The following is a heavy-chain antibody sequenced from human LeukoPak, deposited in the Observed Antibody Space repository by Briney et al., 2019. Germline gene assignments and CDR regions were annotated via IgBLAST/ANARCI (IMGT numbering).Heavy chain of an antibody. CDR1: GYTFTGYY. J-gene: IGHJ6*02. V-gene: IGHV1-2*02. D-gene: IGHD2-2*01. CDR2: INPNSGGT. CDR3: ARDSGYCSSTSCRPYGMDV. Sequence: ASVKVSCRASGYTFTGYYMHWVRQAPGQGLEWMAWINPNSGGTNYAQKFQGRVTMTRDTSISTAYMELSRLRSDDTAVYYCARDSGYCSSTSCRPYGMDVWGQGTTVTVSS.